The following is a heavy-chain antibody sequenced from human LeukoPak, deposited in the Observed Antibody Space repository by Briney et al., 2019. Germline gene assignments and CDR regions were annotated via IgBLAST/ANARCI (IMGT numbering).Heavy chain of an antibody. CDR3: AKDSGWGLTGEYDS. Sequence: PGGSLRPSCVASGFTFSIHGMSWVRQAPGKGLEWVSSITGSGDTTYYADSLKGRFTISRDNSKSILYLQMNSLRAKETAVYYCAKDSGWGLTGEYDSWGQGTLVTVSS. CDR2: ITGSGDTT. J-gene: IGHJ4*02. V-gene: IGHV3-23*01. D-gene: IGHD2-21*02. CDR1: GFTFSIHG.